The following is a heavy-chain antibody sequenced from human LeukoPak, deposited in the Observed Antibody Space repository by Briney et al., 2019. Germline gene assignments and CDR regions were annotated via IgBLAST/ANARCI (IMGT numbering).Heavy chain of an antibody. CDR3: ARDEADSNNWYYFDS. Sequence: SETLSLTCTVSGGSISSSIYYWAWIRQPPGKGLEWIGSIYYSGSTYYNPSLKSRVAISIDTSKNQFSLKVTSVTAADTAVYYCARDEADSNNWYYFDSWGQGTLVTVSS. V-gene: IGHV4-39*07. D-gene: IGHD6-13*01. J-gene: IGHJ4*02. CDR2: IYYSGST. CDR1: GGSISSSIYY.